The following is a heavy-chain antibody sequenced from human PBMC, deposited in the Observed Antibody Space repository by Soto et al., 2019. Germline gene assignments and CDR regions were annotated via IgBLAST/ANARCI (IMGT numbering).Heavy chain of an antibody. J-gene: IGHJ3*02. V-gene: IGHV3-21*01. CDR2: IHSSSRYI. D-gene: IGHD3-3*01. Sequence: DVQLVESGGGQVRPGGSLRLSCAASGFSFSRYSMHWVRQAPGKGLEWVSSIHSSSRYIYYAGSMKGRLTISRDNAKNSLFVQMGRLRAEDTAVYFCARGGQNFWVREDAFDMWGQGTMVTVSS. CDR3: ARGGQNFWVREDAFDM. CDR1: GFSFSRYS.